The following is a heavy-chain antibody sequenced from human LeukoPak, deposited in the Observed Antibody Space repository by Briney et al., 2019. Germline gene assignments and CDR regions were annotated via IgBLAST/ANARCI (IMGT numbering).Heavy chain of an antibody. V-gene: IGHV1-69*13. Sequence: ASVKVSCKASGGTFSSYAISWVRQAPGQGLEWMGGIIPIFGTANYAQKFQGRVTITADESTSTAYMELSSLRSEDTAVYYCARGDSSGYYYVKAFDIWGKGTMVTVSS. CDR3: ARGDSSGYYYVKAFDI. J-gene: IGHJ3*02. CDR2: IIPIFGTA. CDR1: GGTFSSYA. D-gene: IGHD3-22*01.